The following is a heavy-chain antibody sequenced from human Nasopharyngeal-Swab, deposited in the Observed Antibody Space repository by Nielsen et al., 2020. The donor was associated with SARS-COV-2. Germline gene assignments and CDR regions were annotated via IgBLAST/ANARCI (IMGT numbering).Heavy chain of an antibody. V-gene: IGHV1-18*01. CDR3: ARALPYYYDSSGYRPYYYFDY. CDR1: GYTFTSYG. D-gene: IGHD3-22*01. CDR2: ISAYNGNT. J-gene: IGHJ4*02. Sequence: ASVKVSCKASGYTFTSYGISWVRQAPGQGREWMGWISAYNGNTNYAQKLQGRVTMTTDTSTSTAYLELRSLRSDDTAVYYCARALPYYYDSSGYRPYYYFDYWGQGTLVTVSS.